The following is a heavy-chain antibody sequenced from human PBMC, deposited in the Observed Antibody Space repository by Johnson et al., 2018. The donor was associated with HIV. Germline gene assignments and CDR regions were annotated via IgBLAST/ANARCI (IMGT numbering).Heavy chain of an antibody. D-gene: IGHD3-16*01. CDR3: AAGGRTEAVA. J-gene: IGHJ3*01. Sequence: VQLVESGGGLIQPGGSLRLSCAASGFTVSVNYMSWVRQAPGKGLAWVSVIYSGGSTYYADSVKGRFTISRENSKNTLYLQMHTMRAEDTAVYYCAAGGRTEAVAWGQGTMVTVSS. CDR2: IYSGGST. CDR1: GFTVSVNY. V-gene: IGHV3-53*01.